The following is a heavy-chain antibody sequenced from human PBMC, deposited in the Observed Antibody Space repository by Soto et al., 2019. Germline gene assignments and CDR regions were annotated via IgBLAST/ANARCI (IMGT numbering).Heavy chain of an antibody. CDR3: ARGTDYYGSGSYSFDY. V-gene: IGHV3-64*01. Sequence: RFTISRDNSKNTLYLQMGSLRADDMAVYYCARGTDYYGSGSYSFDYWGQGTLVTVSS. J-gene: IGHJ4*02. D-gene: IGHD3-10*01.